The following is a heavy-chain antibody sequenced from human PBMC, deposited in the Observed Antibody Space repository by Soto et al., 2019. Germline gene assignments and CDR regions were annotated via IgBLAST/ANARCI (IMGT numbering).Heavy chain of an antibody. CDR2: IYSGGST. D-gene: IGHD4-4*01. V-gene: IGHV3-53*04. Sequence: GGSLRLSCAASGFTVSSNYMSRVRQAPGKGLEWVSVIYSGGSTYYADSVKGRFTISRHNSKNTLYLQMNSLRAEDTAVYYCARAAYSNPYYYYYYMDVWGKGTTVTVSS. J-gene: IGHJ6*03. CDR1: GFTVSSNY. CDR3: ARAAYSNPYYYYYYMDV.